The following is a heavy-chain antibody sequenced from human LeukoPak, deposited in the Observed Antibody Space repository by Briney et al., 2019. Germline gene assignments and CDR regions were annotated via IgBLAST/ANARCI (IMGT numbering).Heavy chain of an antibody. V-gene: IGHV1-69*04. CDR2: IIPILGIA. Sequence: SVKVSCKASGGTFSSYAISWVRQAPGQGLEWMGRIIPILGIANYAQKFQGRVTITADKSTSTAYMELSSLRSEDTAVYYCARGDYRLRIYYYYGMDVWGQGTTVTVSS. J-gene: IGHJ6*02. CDR3: ARGDYRLRIYYYYGMDV. D-gene: IGHD4-11*01. CDR1: GGTFSSYA.